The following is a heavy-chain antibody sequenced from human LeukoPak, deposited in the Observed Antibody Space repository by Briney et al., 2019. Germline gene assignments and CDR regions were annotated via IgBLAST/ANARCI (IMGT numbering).Heavy chain of an antibody. J-gene: IGHJ4*02. CDR1: GFTFSNYA. CDR2: ISYDGSNK. CDR3: TRGMDCSSTSCYGDYFDY. Sequence: GRSLRLSCAASGFTFSNYAMNWVRQAPGTGLEWLALISYDGSNKDYVDSVKARFTISRDKSDTTLYLHMNSLRAQDTTVSYCTRGMDCSSTSCYGDYFDYWGQGTLVSVSS. V-gene: IGHV3-30*04. D-gene: IGHD2-2*01.